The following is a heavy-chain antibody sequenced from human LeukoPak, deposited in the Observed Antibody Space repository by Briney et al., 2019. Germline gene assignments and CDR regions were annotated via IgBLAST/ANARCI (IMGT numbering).Heavy chain of an antibody. CDR1: GGSISSSSYY. CDR2: IYYSGST. V-gene: IGHV4-39*07. CDR3: ARSPTGNSNYAYDY. Sequence: PSETLSLTCTVSGGSISSSSYYWGWIRQPPGKGLEWIGSIYYSGSTYYNPSLKSRVTISVDTSKNQFSLKLSSVTAADTAVYYCARSPTGNSNYAYDYWGQGTLVTVSS. J-gene: IGHJ4*02. D-gene: IGHD4-11*01.